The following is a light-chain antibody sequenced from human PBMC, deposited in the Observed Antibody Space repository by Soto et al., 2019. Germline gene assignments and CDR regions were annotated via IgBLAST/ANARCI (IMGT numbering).Light chain of an antibody. V-gene: IGLV2-8*01. Sequence: HSVLTQPPSASGSPGQSLTISCTGTSSDVGFYNFVSCYQQRPGKAPKLVIYEVTKRPSGVPDRFSGSKSGSTASLTVSGLQADDEADYYCASYAGTKLFVFGSGTKVTVL. CDR2: EVT. CDR1: SSDVGFYNF. CDR3: ASYAGTKLFV. J-gene: IGLJ1*01.